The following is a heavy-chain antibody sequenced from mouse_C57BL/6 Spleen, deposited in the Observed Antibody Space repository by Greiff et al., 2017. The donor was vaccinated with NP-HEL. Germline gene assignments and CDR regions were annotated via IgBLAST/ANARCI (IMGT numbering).Heavy chain of an antibody. CDR3: ARREDGDLVFDY. CDR1: GYTFTSYG. J-gene: IGHJ2*01. D-gene: IGHD1-1*01. Sequence: QVHVKQSGAELARPGASVKLSCKASGYTFTSYGISWVKQRTGQGLEWIGEIYPRSGNTYYNEKFKGKATLTADKSSSTAYMELRSLTSEDSAVYFCARREDGDLVFDYWGQGTTLTVSS. CDR2: IYPRSGNT. V-gene: IGHV1-81*01.